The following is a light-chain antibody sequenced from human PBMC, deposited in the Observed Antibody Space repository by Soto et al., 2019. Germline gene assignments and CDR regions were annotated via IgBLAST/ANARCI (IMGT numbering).Light chain of an antibody. J-gene: IGLJ1*01. CDR1: KLGDKY. V-gene: IGLV3-1*01. CDR2: QDN. Sequence: SSELTQPPSVSVSPGQTATVTCSGDKLGDKYVCWYQQRPGQSPVLVIYQDNKRPSGIPERFSGSNSGNTVTLTISGTQSMDEANYYCQAWDSNTYVFGSGTKLTVL. CDR3: QAWDSNTYV.